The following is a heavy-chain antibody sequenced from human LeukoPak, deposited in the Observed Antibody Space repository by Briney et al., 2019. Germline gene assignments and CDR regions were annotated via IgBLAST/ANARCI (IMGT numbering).Heavy chain of an antibody. Sequence: SETLSLTCAVYGGSFSGYYWSWIRQPPGKGLEWMGEINHSGSTKYNPSLKSRVTISVDTSKNQFPLKLSSVTAADTAVYYCAGVVATIHYYYMDVWGKGTTVTVSS. CDR2: INHSGST. J-gene: IGHJ6*03. D-gene: IGHD5-12*01. CDR1: GGSFSGYY. V-gene: IGHV4-34*01. CDR3: AGVVATIHYYYMDV.